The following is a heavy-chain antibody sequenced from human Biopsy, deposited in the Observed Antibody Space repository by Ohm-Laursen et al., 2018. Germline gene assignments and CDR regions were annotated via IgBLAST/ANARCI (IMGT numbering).Heavy chain of an antibody. J-gene: IGHJ5*01. Sequence: VASVKVSCKPSGYTFINNGISWVRQAPGQGLEWMGWISTKNGNTYFTQHFQDRITMTTDTSTTTAYMELKSLRSDDTAVYYCARVVSLCGGDCYSLDSWGQGTLVTVSS. V-gene: IGHV1-18*01. CDR2: ISTKNGNT. CDR1: GYTFINNG. D-gene: IGHD2-21*02. CDR3: ARVVSLCGGDCYSLDS.